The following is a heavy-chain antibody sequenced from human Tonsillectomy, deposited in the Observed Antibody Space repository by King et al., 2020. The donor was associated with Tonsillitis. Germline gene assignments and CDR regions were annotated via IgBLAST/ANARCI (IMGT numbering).Heavy chain of an antibody. J-gene: IGHJ4*02. CDR2: ISYDGSEK. Sequence: VQLVESGGGMVQPGRSLRLSCAASGFTFSSYAMHWVRQAPGKGLEWVAVISYDGSEKYYVDSVKGRFTISRDYSKNTVYLKMNSLRAEDTAVYYCARDQSPGDSSGYLNYWGQGTLVTVSS. CDR3: ARDQSPGDSSGYLNY. V-gene: IGHV3-30-3*01. CDR1: GFTFSSYA. D-gene: IGHD3-22*01.